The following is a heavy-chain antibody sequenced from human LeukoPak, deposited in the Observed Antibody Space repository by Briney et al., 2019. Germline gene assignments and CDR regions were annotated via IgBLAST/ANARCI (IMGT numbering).Heavy chain of an antibody. CDR1: GFTFSSYW. V-gene: IGHV3-7*01. CDR3: ARDLDRTFYYGSGVDY. D-gene: IGHD3-10*01. J-gene: IGHJ4*02. CDR2: IKLDGSER. Sequence: PGGSLRLSCAASGFTFSSYWMSWVRQDPGKRLEWVANIKLDGSERHYVDSVKGRFTISRDNGKNSLYLQMNSLRAEDTAVYYCARDLDRTFYYGSGVDYWGQGTLVTVSS.